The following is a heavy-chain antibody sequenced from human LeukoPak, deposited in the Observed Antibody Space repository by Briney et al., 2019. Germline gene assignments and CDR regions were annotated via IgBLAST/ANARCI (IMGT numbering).Heavy chain of an antibody. D-gene: IGHD5-12*01. V-gene: IGHV4-39*01. J-gene: IGHJ5*01. CDR2: VYYGRTT. Sequence: TFSSYAMSWVRQAPGKGLEWIGTVYYGRTTYYNPSLDGRVTISLDTSANHFSLQLNSVTAADTAVYYCVRHDGRGGATMGAFDSWGQGSLVTVSS. CDR3: VRHDGRGGATMGAFDS. CDR1: TFSSYA.